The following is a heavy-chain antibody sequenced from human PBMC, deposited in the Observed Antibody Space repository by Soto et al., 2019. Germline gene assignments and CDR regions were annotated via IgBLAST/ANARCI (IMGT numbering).Heavy chain of an antibody. D-gene: IGHD6-6*01. CDR3: ARDPLSSFAMDV. CDR1: GDTFSSYA. Sequence: SVKVSCKASGDTFSSYAISWVRQAPGKGLEWMGKIIPTFGRTNYAQKFQGRLTISADDSTSTAYMELRSLVSEDTAVYYCARDPLSSFAMDVWGQGTTVTV. V-gene: IGHV1-69*13. CDR2: IIPTFGRT. J-gene: IGHJ6*02.